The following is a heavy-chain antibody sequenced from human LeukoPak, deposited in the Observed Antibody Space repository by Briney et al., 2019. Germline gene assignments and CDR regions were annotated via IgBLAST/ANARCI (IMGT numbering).Heavy chain of an antibody. V-gene: IGHV1-69*13. CDR3: ARDDGRYFDRLGHDAFDI. J-gene: IGHJ3*02. D-gene: IGHD3-9*01. CDR2: IIPIFGTS. CDR1: GGTFSTYA. Sequence: SVKVSCKASGGTFSTYAISWVRQAPGQGLEWMGGIIPIFGTSNYAQNFQGRVTITADESTSTAYMELSSLRSEDTAVYYCARDDGRYFDRLGHDAFDIWGQGTLVTVSS.